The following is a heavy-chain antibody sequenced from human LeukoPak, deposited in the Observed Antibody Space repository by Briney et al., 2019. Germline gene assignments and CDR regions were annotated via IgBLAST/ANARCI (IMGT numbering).Heavy chain of an antibody. D-gene: IGHD3-22*01. V-gene: IGHV4-39*01. J-gene: IGHJ3*02. CDR3: ARQGLLDYYDSSVPDAFDI. Sequence: SETLSLTCTVSGGSISSSSYYWGWIRQPPGKGLEWIGSIYYSGSTYYNPSLKSRVTISVDTSKNQFSLKLSSVTAADTAVYYCARQGLLDYYDSSVPDAFDIWGQGTMVTVSS. CDR1: GGSISSSSYY. CDR2: IYYSGST.